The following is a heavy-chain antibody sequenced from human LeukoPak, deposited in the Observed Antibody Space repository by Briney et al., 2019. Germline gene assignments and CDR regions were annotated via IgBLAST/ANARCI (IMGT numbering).Heavy chain of an antibody. V-gene: IGHV4-61*02. J-gene: IGHJ6*03. CDR3: ARGVFMTSGRYFYYMDL. Sequence: KASETLSLTCTVSAASISSDNYYWNWIRQPAGRGLEWIGRFYAGDTKYNPSLNNRATVSVDTSKNQFSLTLSSVTAADTATYYCARGVFMTSGRYFYYMDLWGTGTTVTVSS. CDR2: FYAGDT. CDR1: AASISSDNYY. D-gene: IGHD2-21*01.